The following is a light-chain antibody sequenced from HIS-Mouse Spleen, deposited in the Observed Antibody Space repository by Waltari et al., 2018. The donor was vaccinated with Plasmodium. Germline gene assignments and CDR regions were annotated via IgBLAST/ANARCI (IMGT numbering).Light chain of an antibody. J-gene: IGLJ2*01. CDR3: SSYTSSSTYVV. V-gene: IGLV2-14*01. CDR2: EVS. Sequence: QSALTQPASVSGSPGQSITISCTGTSSDVGGYNYVSWYQQHPGNAPKAMIYEVSNRPSGVHNRFAGSKSGNTASLTISGLQAEDEADYYCSSYTSSSTYVVFGGGTKLTVL. CDR1: SSDVGGYNY.